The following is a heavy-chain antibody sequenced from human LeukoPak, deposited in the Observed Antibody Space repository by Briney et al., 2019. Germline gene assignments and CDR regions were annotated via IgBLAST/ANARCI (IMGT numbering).Heavy chain of an antibody. V-gene: IGHV3-23*01. Sequence: GGSLRLSCAASGFTVSICVMGWVRQAPGMGLEWVSAISGRDGSTIYADSVKGRFTISGDFSKNTLYLQMNSLRADDTALYYCAKYRTTSGAALEYWGQGSLVTVSS. CDR3: AKYRTTSGAALEY. J-gene: IGHJ4*02. CDR2: ISGRDGST. D-gene: IGHD1-14*01. CDR1: GFTVSICV.